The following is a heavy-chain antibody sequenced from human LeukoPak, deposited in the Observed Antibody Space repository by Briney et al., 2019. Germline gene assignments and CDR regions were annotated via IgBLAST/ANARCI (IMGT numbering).Heavy chain of an antibody. D-gene: IGHD3-22*01. CDR3: ATDGPFYYDSSGGGLT. CDR1: GGTFSRNT. Sequence: SVKVSCKASGGTFSRNTISWVRQAPGQGLEWMGTISPVSGAANYAQRLQGRVTITTDESTSTTYIQLGSLRSEDTAVYYCATDGPFYYDSSGGGLTWGQGTMVTVSS. J-gene: IGHJ3*01. CDR2: ISPVSGAA. V-gene: IGHV1-69*05.